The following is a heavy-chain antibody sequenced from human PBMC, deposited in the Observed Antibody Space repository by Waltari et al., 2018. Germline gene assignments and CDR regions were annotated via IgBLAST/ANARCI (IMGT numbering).Heavy chain of an antibody. CDR1: GFSFSAYT. V-gene: IGHV3-21*01. J-gene: IGHJ4*02. D-gene: IGHD3-22*01. Sequence: EGRLVESGGGLVKPGGSLRLSCEASGFSFSAYTMNWVRQDPGKGMEWVSSITTGGTNIYYADSVKGRFTISRHNTKNSLYLQMNSLRAEDTAVYYCARDWGSGYVYELDYWGQGTLVTVSS. CDR3: ARDWGSGYVYELDY. CDR2: ITTGGTNI.